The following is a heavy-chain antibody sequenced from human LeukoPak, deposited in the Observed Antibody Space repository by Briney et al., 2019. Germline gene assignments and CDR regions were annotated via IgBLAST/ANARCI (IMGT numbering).Heavy chain of an antibody. CDR3: ARADCSSTSCYDAFDI. V-gene: IGHV4-4*07. CDR2: TYTSGST. J-gene: IGHJ3*02. Sequence: SETLSLTCTVSGGSISSYYWSWIRQPAGKGLEWIGRTYTSGSTNYNPSLKSRVTMSVDTSKNQFSLKLSSVTAADTAVYYCARADCSSTSCYDAFDIWGQGTMVTVSS. CDR1: GGSISSYY. D-gene: IGHD2-2*01.